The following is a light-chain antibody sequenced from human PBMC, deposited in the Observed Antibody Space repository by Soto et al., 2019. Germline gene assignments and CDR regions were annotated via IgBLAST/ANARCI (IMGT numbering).Light chain of an antibody. Sequence: QSVLTQPPSASGTPGQRVTISCSGSSSNIGDNTVNWYQQLPGTAPKLLIYNNSQRPSGVPARFSGSKSCTSASLAISGLQSEDEADYYCAAWDDSLNGVVFGGGTQLTVL. CDR2: NNS. CDR3: AAWDDSLNGVV. CDR1: SSNIGDNT. V-gene: IGLV1-44*01. J-gene: IGLJ2*01.